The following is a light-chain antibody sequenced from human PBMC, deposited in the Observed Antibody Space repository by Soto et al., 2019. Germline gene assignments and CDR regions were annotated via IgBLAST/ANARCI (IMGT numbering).Light chain of an antibody. CDR3: QQRINWPIT. Sequence: EIVLTQSPATLSLSPGERATLSCRASQSVSRYLAWYQQKPGQAPRLLMYDAINRATGIPARFSGSGSGTDFTLTISSLEPQDFAVYYCQQRINWPITFGQGTRLEIK. CDR2: DAI. V-gene: IGKV3-11*01. J-gene: IGKJ5*01. CDR1: QSVSRY.